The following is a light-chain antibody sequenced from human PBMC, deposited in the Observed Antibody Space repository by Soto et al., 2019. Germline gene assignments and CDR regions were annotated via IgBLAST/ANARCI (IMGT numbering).Light chain of an antibody. CDR3: QQYESSSRT. CDR1: QSISSW. Sequence: DIQMTQSPSTLSASVGDRVTITCRASQSISSWLAWYQQKPGKAPNLLIYKASTLHSGVPARFSGSGSETAFTLTISSLQPDDFATEYCQQYESSSRTFGQGTKVEIK. CDR2: KAS. J-gene: IGKJ1*01. V-gene: IGKV1-5*03.